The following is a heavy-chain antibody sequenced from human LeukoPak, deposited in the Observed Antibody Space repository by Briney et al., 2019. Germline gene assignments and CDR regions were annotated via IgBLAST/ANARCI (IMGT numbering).Heavy chain of an antibody. Sequence: GGSLRLSCIASGFTFSDYWMSWVRQAPGMGLEWVANIETDGDQKNYVDSVKGRFTISRENARNSLYLQISSPRVDDTAVYFCARDIPSGFYTPDYWGRGTLVTVSS. CDR3: ARDIPSGFYTPDY. CDR1: GFTFSDYW. J-gene: IGHJ4*02. V-gene: IGHV3-7*01. D-gene: IGHD5-12*01. CDR2: IETDGDQK.